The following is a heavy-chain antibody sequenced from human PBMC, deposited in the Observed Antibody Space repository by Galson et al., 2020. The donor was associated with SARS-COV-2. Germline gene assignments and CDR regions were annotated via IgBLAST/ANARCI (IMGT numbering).Heavy chain of an antibody. D-gene: IGHD1-26*01. CDR2: IHPADSDT. J-gene: IGHJ4*02. CDR1: GYSFSSYW. V-gene: IGHV5-51*01. CDR3: TRPRGSYGGNYIDY. Sequence: GGSLRLSCKGSGYSFSSYWIGWVRQMPGKGLEWLGIIHPADSDTRYSPSFKGQVTISVDKSINTAYLQWSSLKASDTAMFYCTRPRGSYGGNYIDYWGQGTLVTVSS.